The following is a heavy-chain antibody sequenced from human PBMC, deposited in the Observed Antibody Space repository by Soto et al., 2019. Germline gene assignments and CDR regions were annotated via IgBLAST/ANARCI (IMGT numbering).Heavy chain of an antibody. D-gene: IGHD3-16*01. V-gene: IGHV4-59*08. CDR1: SGSISNYY. CDR3: ARSRDDYNYWFGP. CDR2: IYYTGNT. Sequence: QVQLQESGPGLVKPSETLSLTCTGSSGSISNYYWSWIQQPPGKGLEWIGFIYYTGNTNYNPYLKSRVTMSLDTSKNQFSLKVTSVTGADTAVYYCARSRDDYNYWFGPWGQGTLVTVSS. J-gene: IGHJ5*02.